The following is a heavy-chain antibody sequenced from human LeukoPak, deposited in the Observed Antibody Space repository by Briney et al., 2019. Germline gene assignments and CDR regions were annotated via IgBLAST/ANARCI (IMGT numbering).Heavy chain of an antibody. CDR3: ARVGDGYNKLDY. CDR1: GFTVSSNY. CDR2: IYSGGST. Sequence: GGSLRLSCAASGFTVSSNYMSWVRQAPGKGLEWVSVIYSGGSTYYADSVKGRFTISRDNSKNTLYLQMNSLRAEDTAVYYCARVGDGYNKLDYWGQGNLVTVSS. D-gene: IGHD5-24*01. V-gene: IGHV3-66*02. J-gene: IGHJ4*02.